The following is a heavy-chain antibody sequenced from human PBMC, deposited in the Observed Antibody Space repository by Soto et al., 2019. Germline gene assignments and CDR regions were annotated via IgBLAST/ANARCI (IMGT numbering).Heavy chain of an antibody. V-gene: IGHV1-18*01. J-gene: IGHJ6*02. Sequence: QVQLVQSGAEVKKPGASVKVSCKASGYTFTSSGISWVRQAPGQGLEWMGWISAYNGNTNYAQKLQGRVTMTTDTSTSTAYMELRSLRSDDTAVYYCARVLTLNKQVRGGNYYGMDVWGQVTTVTVSS. D-gene: IGHD3-16*01. CDR3: ARVLTLNKQVRGGNYYGMDV. CDR1: GYTFTSSG. CDR2: ISAYNGNT.